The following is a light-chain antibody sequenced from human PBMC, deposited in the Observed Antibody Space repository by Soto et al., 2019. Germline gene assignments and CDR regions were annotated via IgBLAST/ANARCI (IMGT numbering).Light chain of an antibody. CDR2: EVS. V-gene: IGLV2-14*02. Sequence: QSVLTQPASVSGSPGQSITISCTGTSSDVGSYNLVSWYQQHPGKAPKLIIYEVSNRPSGVSNRFSGSKSGNTASLTISGLQAEDEADYYCSSYTISNTLVFGTGTKVT. J-gene: IGLJ1*01. CDR3: SSYTISNTLV. CDR1: SSDVGSYNL.